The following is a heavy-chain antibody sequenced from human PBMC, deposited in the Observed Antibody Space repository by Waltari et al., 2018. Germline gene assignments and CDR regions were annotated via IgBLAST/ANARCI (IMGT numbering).Heavy chain of an antibody. Sequence: EVQLVESGGGLVQPGGSLRLSCVASGFIFSSYWMAWFRQAPGKGLVWVSRINYDGSSTTYADSVKGRFTISRDNAKNTLYLHMSSLRAEDTAVYYCIRENIAAAGLESWGQGTLVTVSS. D-gene: IGHD6-13*01. CDR2: INYDGSST. CDR1: GFIFSSYW. J-gene: IGHJ4*02. CDR3: IRENIAAAGLES. V-gene: IGHV3-74*01.